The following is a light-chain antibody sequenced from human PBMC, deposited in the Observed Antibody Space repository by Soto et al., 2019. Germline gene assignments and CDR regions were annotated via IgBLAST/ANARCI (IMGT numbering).Light chain of an antibody. V-gene: IGLV2-14*01. CDR2: EVT. Sequence: QSALTQPASVSGSPGQSITISCTGTSSDVGGYNYVSWYQQHPGKAPKLMIYEVTNRPSRVSDRFSGSKSGNTASLTISGLQAEDEADYYCSSYTSSSKVFGTGTKLTVL. J-gene: IGLJ1*01. CDR1: SSDVGGYNY. CDR3: SSYTSSSKV.